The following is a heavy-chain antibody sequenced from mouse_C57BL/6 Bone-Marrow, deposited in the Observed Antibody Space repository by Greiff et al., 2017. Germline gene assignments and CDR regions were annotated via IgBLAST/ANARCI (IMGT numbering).Heavy chain of an antibody. V-gene: IGHV2-2*01. D-gene: IGHD2-5*01. CDR3: ARMSNYGAY. CDR1: RFSLTSYG. J-gene: IGHJ3*01. Sequence: QVQLQQSGPGLVQPSQSLSITCTVSRFSLTSYGVHWVRQSPGKGPEWLGVIWSGGSTDFNAAFISRLSISKDNSKSQVFFKMNSLQADDTAIYYCARMSNYGAYWGQGTLVTVSA. CDR2: IWSGGST.